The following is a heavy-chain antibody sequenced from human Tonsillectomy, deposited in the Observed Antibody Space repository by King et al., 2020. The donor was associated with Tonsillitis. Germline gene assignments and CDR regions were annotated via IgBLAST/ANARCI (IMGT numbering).Heavy chain of an antibody. V-gene: IGHV3-43*01. Sequence: VQLVESGGVVVQPGGSLRLSCAASGFTFDDYTMHWVRQAPGKGLEWVSLISWDGGSTYYADSVKGRFAISRDNSKNSLYLQMNSLITEDTALYYCAKEQGVGYYYDSSGYQPDAFDIWGQGTMVTVSS. CDR1: GFTFDDYT. J-gene: IGHJ3*02. CDR2: ISWDGGST. D-gene: IGHD3-22*01. CDR3: AKEQGVGYYYDSSGYQPDAFDI.